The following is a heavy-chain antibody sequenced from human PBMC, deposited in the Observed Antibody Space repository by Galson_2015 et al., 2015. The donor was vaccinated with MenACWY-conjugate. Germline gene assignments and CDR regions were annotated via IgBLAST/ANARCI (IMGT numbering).Heavy chain of an antibody. CDR2: IASGTGSTI. CDR1: GFTFSTYH. V-gene: IGHV3-48*02. J-gene: IGHJ4*02. CDR3: GRANNWAVYF. D-gene: IGHD5-24*01. Sequence: SLRLSCAASGFTFSTYHMHWVRQAPGKGLEWLSFIASGTGSTIHYTDSVKGRFTISRDNAKNSLYLQMNSLRDEDTALYYCGRANNWAVYFWGPGTLVTVSS.